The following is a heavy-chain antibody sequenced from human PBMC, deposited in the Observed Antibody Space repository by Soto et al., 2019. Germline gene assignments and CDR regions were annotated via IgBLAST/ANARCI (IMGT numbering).Heavy chain of an antibody. CDR3: ARPARGYCSSTSCYYYGMDV. V-gene: IGHV1-8*01. CDR1: GYTFTSYD. D-gene: IGHD2-2*01. Sequence: GASVKVSCKASGYTFTSYDINWVRQATGQGLEWMGWMNPNSGNTGYAQKFQGRVTMTRNTSISTAYMELSSLRSEDTAVYYCARPARGYCSSTSCYYYGMDVWGQGTTVTV. CDR2: MNPNSGNT. J-gene: IGHJ6*02.